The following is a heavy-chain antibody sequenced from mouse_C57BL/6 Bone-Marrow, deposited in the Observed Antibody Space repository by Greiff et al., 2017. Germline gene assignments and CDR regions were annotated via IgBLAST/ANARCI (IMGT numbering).Heavy chain of an antibody. CDR3: TTGLLLN. CDR2: IDPENGDT. V-gene: IGHV14-4*01. Sequence: EVQLQQSGAELVRPGASVKLSCTASGFNIKDDYMHWVKQRPEQGLEWIGWIDPENGDTEYASKFQGKATITADTSSNAAYLPLSSLTSEDTAVYYCTTGLLLNWGQGTLVTVSA. D-gene: IGHD2-3*01. CDR1: GFNIKDDY. J-gene: IGHJ3*01.